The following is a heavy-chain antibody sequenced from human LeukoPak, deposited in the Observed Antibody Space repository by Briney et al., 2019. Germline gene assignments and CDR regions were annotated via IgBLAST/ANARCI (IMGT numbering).Heavy chain of an antibody. CDR1: GGSISSGGYY. D-gene: IGHD2-2*01. Sequence: SETLSLTCTVSGGSISSGGYYWSWIRQPPGKGLEWIGYIYHSGSTYYNPSLKSRVTISVDRSKNQFSLKLSSVTAADTAVYYCARYSTSWDYWGQGTLVTVSS. V-gene: IGHV4-30-2*01. CDR2: IYHSGST. CDR3: ARYSTSWDY. J-gene: IGHJ4*02.